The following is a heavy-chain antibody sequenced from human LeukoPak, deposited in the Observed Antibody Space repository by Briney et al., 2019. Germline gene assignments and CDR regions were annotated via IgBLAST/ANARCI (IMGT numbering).Heavy chain of an antibody. CDR2: ISGSGGST. V-gene: IGHV3-23*01. J-gene: IGHJ4*02. Sequence: GGSLRLSCAASGFTFSSYAMSWVRQAPGKGLEWVSAISGSGGSTYYADSVKGRFTISRDNSKNSLYLQMNSLRAEDTAVYYCARCASGYWLSYFDYWGQGTLVTVSS. CDR1: GFTFSSYA. CDR3: ARCASGYWLSYFDY. D-gene: IGHD3-22*01.